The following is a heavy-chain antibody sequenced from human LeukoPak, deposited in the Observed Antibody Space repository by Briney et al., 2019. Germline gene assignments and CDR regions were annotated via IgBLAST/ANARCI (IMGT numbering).Heavy chain of an antibody. D-gene: IGHD2-15*01. J-gene: IGHJ3*02. Sequence: GGSLRLSCVASGFAFSSYGMHWVRQAPDRGLEWVAIQSYGGDIQYTDSVKGRFTISRDNAKNSVFLQMNSLRDEDMAVYYCVGRIFDIWGQGTLVTVSS. CDR2: QSYGGDI. V-gene: IGHV3-30*03. CDR3: VGRIFDI. CDR1: GFAFSSYG.